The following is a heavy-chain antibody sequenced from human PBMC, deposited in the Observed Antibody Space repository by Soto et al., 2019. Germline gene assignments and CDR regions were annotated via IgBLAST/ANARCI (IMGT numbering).Heavy chain of an antibody. CDR3: ARDPYYDFWSGYPPYYGMDV. Sequence: GGSLRLSCAASGFTVSSNYMSWVRQAPGKGLEWVSVIYSGGSTYYADSVKGRFTISRDNSKNTLYLQMNSLRAEDTAVYYCARDPYYDFWSGYPPYYGMDVWGQGTTVTVSS. D-gene: IGHD3-3*01. CDR1: GFTVSSNY. CDR2: IYSGGST. J-gene: IGHJ6*02. V-gene: IGHV3-53*01.